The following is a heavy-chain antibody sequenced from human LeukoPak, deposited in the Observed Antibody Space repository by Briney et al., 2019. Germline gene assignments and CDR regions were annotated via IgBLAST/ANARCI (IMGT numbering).Heavy chain of an antibody. V-gene: IGHV3-30*04. CDR1: GFTFSSYA. CDR2: ISYDGSNK. Sequence: PGGSLRLSCAASGFTFSSYAMHWVRQAPGKGLEWVAVISYDGSNKYYADSVKGRFTISRDNSKNTLYLQMNSLRAEDTAVYYCARDLLLYDTEYFQHWGRGTLVTVSS. D-gene: IGHD5/OR15-5a*01. J-gene: IGHJ1*01. CDR3: ARDLLLYDTEYFQH.